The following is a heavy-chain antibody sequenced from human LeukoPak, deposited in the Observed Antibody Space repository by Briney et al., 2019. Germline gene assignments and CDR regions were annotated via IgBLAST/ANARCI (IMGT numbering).Heavy chain of an antibody. CDR3: ARHYIEYSSSPDAFDI. CDR1: GGSFSGYY. V-gene: IGHV4-59*01. CDR2: IYYSGST. Sequence: SETLSLTCAVYGGSFSGYYWSWIRQPPGKGLEWIGYIYYSGSTNYNPSLKSRVTISVDTSKNQFSLKLSSVTAADTAVYYCARHYIEYSSSPDAFDIWGQGTMVTVSS. D-gene: IGHD6-6*01. J-gene: IGHJ3*02.